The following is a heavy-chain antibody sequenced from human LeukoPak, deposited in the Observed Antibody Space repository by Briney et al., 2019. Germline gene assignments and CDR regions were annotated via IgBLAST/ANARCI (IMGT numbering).Heavy chain of an antibody. J-gene: IGHJ4*02. Sequence: SETLSLTCTVSGGSISSYYWSWIRQPPGKGLEWIGYIYYSGSTNYNPSLKSRVTISVDTSKNQFSLKLSSVTAADTAVYYCARGSLGIRYYFDYWGQGTLVTVSS. D-gene: IGHD7-27*01. CDR3: ARGSLGIRYYFDY. CDR1: GGSISSYY. CDR2: IYYSGST. V-gene: IGHV4-59*01.